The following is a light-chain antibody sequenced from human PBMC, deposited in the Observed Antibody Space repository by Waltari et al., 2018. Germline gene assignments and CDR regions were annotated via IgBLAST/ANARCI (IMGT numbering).Light chain of an antibody. CDR1: SGHSYYA. J-gene: IGLJ3*02. CDR3: QTWATGIRV. Sequence: QLVLTQSPSASASLGAPVKLTCTLSSGHSYYAIAWHQLQPEKGPRYLMKVNSDGSHDKGGGIPDRFSGSSSGAERYLTISSLQSEYEADYYCQTWATGIRVFGGGTKLTVV. CDR2: VNSDGSH. V-gene: IGLV4-69*01.